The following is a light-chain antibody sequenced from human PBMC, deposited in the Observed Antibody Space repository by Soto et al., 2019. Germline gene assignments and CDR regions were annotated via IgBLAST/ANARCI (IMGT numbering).Light chain of an antibody. CDR2: GAY. J-gene: IGKJ4*01. CDR3: QQCGDLPPT. V-gene: IGKV1-33*01. Sequence: DIQRTQSPSSLSASVGDRVTITCQASQDISNHLNWYQQTSGKAPKLLIYGAYNLETGVPSRFTGSQSGTHFTFTVTSLQPEDVATYFCQQCGDLPPTFGGGTKVEI. CDR1: QDISNH.